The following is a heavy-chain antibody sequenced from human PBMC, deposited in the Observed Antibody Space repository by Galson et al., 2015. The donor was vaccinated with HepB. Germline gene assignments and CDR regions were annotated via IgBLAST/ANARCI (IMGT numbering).Heavy chain of an antibody. Sequence: SVKVSCKASGYTFTGYYMHWVRQAPGQGLEWMGWINPNSGGTNYAQKFQGWVTMTRDTSISTAYMELSRLRSDDTAVYYCARGWGSSWYYFDYWGQGTLVTVSS. D-gene: IGHD6-13*01. V-gene: IGHV1-2*04. CDR1: GYTFTGYY. J-gene: IGHJ4*02. CDR3: ARGWGSSWYYFDY. CDR2: INPNSGGT.